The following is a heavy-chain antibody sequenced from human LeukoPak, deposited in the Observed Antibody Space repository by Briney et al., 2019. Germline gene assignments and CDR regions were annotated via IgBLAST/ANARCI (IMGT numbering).Heavy chain of an antibody. CDR3: ARSGESAYDYVFP. J-gene: IGHJ5*02. CDR2: MSSSGRST. Sequence: GGSLRLSCAASGFILSDYYMTWIRQAPGKGLEWISYMSSSGRSTYYADSVKGRFAISRDNAKNSLYLQMNSLRAEDTAVYYCARSGESAYDYVFPWGQGTLVTVSS. CDR1: GFILSDYY. D-gene: IGHD3-16*01. V-gene: IGHV3-11*01.